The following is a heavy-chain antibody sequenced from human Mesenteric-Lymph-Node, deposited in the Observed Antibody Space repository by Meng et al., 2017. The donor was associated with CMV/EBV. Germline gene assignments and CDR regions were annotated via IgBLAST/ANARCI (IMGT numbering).Heavy chain of an antibody. J-gene: IGHJ6*02. Sequence: GSLRLSCSVSGYSIISGFYWGWIRQPPGKGLEWIGSIYYSGSTYYNPSLKSRVTISVDTSKNQFSLKLSSVTAADTAVYYCARDPGYYDFWSGYYKGHYYYYGMDVWGQGTTVTVSS. D-gene: IGHD3-3*01. V-gene: IGHV4-38-2*02. CDR2: IYYSGST. CDR3: ARDPGYYDFWSGYYKGHYYYYGMDV. CDR1: GYSIISGFY.